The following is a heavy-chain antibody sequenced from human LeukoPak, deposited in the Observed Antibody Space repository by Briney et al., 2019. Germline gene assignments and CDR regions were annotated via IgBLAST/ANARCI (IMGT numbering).Heavy chain of an antibody. CDR2: IKEDGSEK. Sequence: GGSLRLSCEASGFTFSNYWMSWVRQAPGKGLEWVANIKEDGSEKYYVDSVKYRVDSVRGRFTISRDNAKNSLYLQMSSLRAEDTAVYYCARDAYYASSGYYPEALDVWGRGTMVTVSS. CDR3: ARDAYYASSGYYPEALDV. CDR1: GFTFSNYW. J-gene: IGHJ3*01. D-gene: IGHD3-22*01. V-gene: IGHV3-7*01.